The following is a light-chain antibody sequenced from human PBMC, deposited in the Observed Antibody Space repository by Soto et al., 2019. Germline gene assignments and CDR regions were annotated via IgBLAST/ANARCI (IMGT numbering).Light chain of an antibody. V-gene: IGKV3-20*01. J-gene: IGKJ1*01. CDR3: QQYGSSPPT. CDR2: GAS. Sequence: EIVLTQSPGTLSLSPGERATLSCRASQSVSSTYLAWYQQRAGQSPRLLIYGASSRATGVPDRFSGSASGTDFTLSISRLEPEDFAVYYCQQYGSSPPTFCQGTKVEF. CDR1: QSVSSTY.